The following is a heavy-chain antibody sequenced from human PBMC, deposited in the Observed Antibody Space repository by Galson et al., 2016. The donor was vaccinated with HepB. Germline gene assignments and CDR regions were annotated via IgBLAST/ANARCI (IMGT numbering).Heavy chain of an antibody. CDR1: GFNFRSYA. CDR2: ISARGDST. J-gene: IGHJ4*02. D-gene: IGHD2-2*01. CDR3: GKGRTYCSGTSCYYFDH. V-gene: IGHV3-23*01. Sequence: SLRLSCAVSGFNFRSYAMSWVRQAPGKGLQWVSGISARGDSTDYAGSVKGRFTISRDNSKNTLYLQMNSLRAEDTAAYYCGKGRTYCSGTSCYYFDHWGQGTLVTVSS.